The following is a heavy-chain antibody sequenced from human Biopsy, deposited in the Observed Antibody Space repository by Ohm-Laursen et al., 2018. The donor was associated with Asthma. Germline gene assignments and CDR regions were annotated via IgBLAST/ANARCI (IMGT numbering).Heavy chain of an antibody. J-gene: IGHJ4*01. D-gene: IGHD2-15*01. CDR3: AAGRTSLQGDSLI. V-gene: IGHV1-58*01. CDR1: GVALSGYT. Sequence: AASVKVSCNTSGVALSGYTSEWVRQARGLGLEWIAWIVFASGATNYAQNFQDRLTVTRDMSAGSVSMELRGLRSTDTAVYYCAAGRTSLQGDSLIWGQGTLVSVSS. CDR2: IVFASGAT.